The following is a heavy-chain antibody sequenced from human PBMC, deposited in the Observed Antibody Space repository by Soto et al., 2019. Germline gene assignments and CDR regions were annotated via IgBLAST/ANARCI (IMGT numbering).Heavy chain of an antibody. D-gene: IGHD1-26*01. Sequence: QVQLQESGPGLVKPSETLSLTCTVSGASVNSGSFYWSWIRRPPGKGLEWLGDISYSGSTDYNPSLKSRVTISLQESKNQFSLNVTSATTAHTAIYYCARTTGTGDIVAVTLARYYFDYWGQGTLVTVSS. CDR2: ISYSGST. CDR1: GASVNSGSFY. CDR3: ARTTGTGDIVAVTLARYYFDY. V-gene: IGHV4-61*01. J-gene: IGHJ4*02.